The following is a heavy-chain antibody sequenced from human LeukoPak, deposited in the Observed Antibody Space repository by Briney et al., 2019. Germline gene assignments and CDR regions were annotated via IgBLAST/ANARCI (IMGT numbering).Heavy chain of an antibody. J-gene: IGHJ3*02. CDR3: AKVAASGWYFEDAFDI. Sequence: PGRSLRLSCAAPGFTFSSYGMHWVRQAPGKGLEWVAVISYDGSNKYYADSVKGRFTISRDNSKNTLYLQMNSLRAEDTAVYYCAKVAASGWYFEDAFDIWGQGTMVTVSS. V-gene: IGHV3-30*18. D-gene: IGHD6-19*01. CDR1: GFTFSSYG. CDR2: ISYDGSNK.